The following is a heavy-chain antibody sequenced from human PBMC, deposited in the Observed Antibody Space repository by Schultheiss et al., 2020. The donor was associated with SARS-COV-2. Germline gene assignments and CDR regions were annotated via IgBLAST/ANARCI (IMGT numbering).Heavy chain of an antibody. D-gene: IGHD2-8*02. CDR3: ARDARNLVY. Sequence: GGSLRLSCVGSEFAFRDFTMNWVRQAPGKGLEWVSSISSSSSYIYYADSVKGRFTISRDNAKNSLYLQMNSLRAEDTAVYYCARDARNLVYWGQGTLVTVSS. V-gene: IGHV3-21*01. CDR1: EFAFRDFT. CDR2: ISSSSSYI. J-gene: IGHJ4*02.